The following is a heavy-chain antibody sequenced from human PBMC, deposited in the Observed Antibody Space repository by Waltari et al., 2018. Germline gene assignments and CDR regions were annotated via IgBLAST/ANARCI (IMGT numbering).Heavy chain of an antibody. CDR1: GYTFTSYD. Sequence: QVQLVQSGAEVKKPGASVKVSCKASGYTFTSYDINWVRQATGQGLEWMGWMNPNSGNTGYAQKFQGRVTMTRNTSISTAYMELSSLRSEDTAVYYCAARSEQWLVLTYAFDIWGQGTMVTVSS. CDR2: MNPNSGNT. CDR3: AARSEQWLVLTYAFDI. J-gene: IGHJ3*02. V-gene: IGHV1-8*01. D-gene: IGHD6-19*01.